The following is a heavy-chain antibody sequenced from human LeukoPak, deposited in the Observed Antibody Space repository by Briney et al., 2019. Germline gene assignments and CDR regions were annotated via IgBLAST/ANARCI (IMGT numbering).Heavy chain of an antibody. V-gene: IGHV4-39*01. CDR1: GGSIITSSYY. CDR2: IYYSEST. Sequence: SETLSLTCTVSGGSIITSSYYWGWIRQPPGKGLEWIGSIYYSESTYYNPSLASRVTISVDTYKNQFSLKLSSVTAADTAVYYCARQEYYYGSGSYHPPYYFDYWGQGTLVTVSS. D-gene: IGHD3-10*01. CDR3: ARQEYYYGSGSYHPPYYFDY. J-gene: IGHJ4*02.